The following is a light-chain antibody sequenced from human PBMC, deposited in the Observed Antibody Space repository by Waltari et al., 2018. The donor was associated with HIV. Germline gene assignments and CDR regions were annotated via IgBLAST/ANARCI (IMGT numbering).Light chain of an antibody. CDR2: DVI. J-gene: IGLJ2*01. CDR1: SSDVGGYNY. Sequence: QSALTQPPSASGSPGQSVTLSCTGTSSDVGGYNYVSWHQQHPGKAPKLMIYDVIKRPSWVPARFPGSKSGNTASLTVSGIQPEDEADYYCSSHAGSKVVFGGGTRLTVL. CDR3: SSHAGSKVV. V-gene: IGLV2-8*01.